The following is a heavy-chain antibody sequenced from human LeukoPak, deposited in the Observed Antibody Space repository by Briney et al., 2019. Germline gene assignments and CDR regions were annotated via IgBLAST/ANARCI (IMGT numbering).Heavy chain of an antibody. CDR3: ARDNGYEILTGYPDLRGMDV. J-gene: IGHJ6*02. CDR1: GGSFSGYY. CDR2: INHSGST. Sequence: SETLSLTFAVYGGSFSGYYWSWIRQPPGKGLEWIGEINHSGSTNYNPSLKSRVTISVDTSKNQFSLKLSSVTAADTAVYYCARDNGYEILTGYPDLRGMDVWGQGTTVTVSS. V-gene: IGHV4-34*01. D-gene: IGHD3-9*01.